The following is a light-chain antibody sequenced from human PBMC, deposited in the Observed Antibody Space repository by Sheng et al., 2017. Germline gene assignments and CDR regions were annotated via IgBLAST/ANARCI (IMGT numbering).Light chain of an antibody. CDR3: QEYASYSWT. CDR1: QSISAW. J-gene: IGKJ1*01. V-gene: IGKV1-5*03. CDR2: KAS. Sequence: DIQMTQSPSTLSAALGDRVTITCRASQSISAWLAWYQQKPGKAPKLLIYKASSLESGVPSRFSGSGSGREFSLTISSLQPDDVATYYCQEYASYSWTFGQGTKVE.